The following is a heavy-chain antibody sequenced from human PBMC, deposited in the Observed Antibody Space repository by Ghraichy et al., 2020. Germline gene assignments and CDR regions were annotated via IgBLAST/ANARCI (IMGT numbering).Heavy chain of an antibody. CDR2: IIPIFGTA. Sequence: SVKVSCKASGGTFSSYAISWVRQAPGQGLEWMGGIIPIFGTANYAQKFQGRVTITADESTSTAYMELSSLRSEDTAVYYCASDGYNLKRYYYYGMDVWGQGTTVTVSS. CDR3: ASDGYNLKRYYYYGMDV. J-gene: IGHJ6*02. V-gene: IGHV1-69*13. D-gene: IGHD5-24*01. CDR1: GGTFSSYA.